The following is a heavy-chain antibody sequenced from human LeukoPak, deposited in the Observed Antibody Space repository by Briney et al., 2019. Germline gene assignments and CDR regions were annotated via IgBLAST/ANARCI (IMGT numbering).Heavy chain of an antibody. D-gene: IGHD2-2*01. V-gene: IGHV3-23*01. J-gene: IGHJ6*02. CDR1: GFTFSSYA. Sequence: GGSLRLSCAASGFTFSSYAMSWVRQAPGKGLEWVSGISGTGGSTYYADSVKGRFTISRDNSKNTLYLQMNTLRAEDTAIYYCAKSRGSSTSAYAMDVWGQGTTVTVSS. CDR2: ISGTGGST. CDR3: AKSRGSSTSAYAMDV.